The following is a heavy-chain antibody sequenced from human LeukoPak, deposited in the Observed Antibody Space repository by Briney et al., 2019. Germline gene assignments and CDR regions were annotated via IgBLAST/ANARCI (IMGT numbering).Heavy chain of an antibody. CDR2: VNPSGDST. V-gene: IGHV1-46*01. J-gene: IGHJ5*02. D-gene: IGHD2-2*01. CDR3: ARDQTAEYQLLKYNWFDP. CDR1: GYTFSNYN. Sequence: ASVKVSCKASGYTFSNYNIHWLRQAPGQGLEWMGIVNPSGDSTNYAQNFQGRVTMTGDTSTSTVYMELSSLRSEDTAVYYCARDQTAEYQLLKYNWFDPRGQGTLVTVSS.